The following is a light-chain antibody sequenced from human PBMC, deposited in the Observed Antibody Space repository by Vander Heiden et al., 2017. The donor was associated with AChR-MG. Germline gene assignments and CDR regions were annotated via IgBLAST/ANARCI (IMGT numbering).Light chain of an antibody. J-gene: IGKJ4*01. CDR1: QSLFYNSNNKNY. CDR2: WAS. V-gene: IGKV4-1*01. Sequence: DIVMTQSPDSLAVSLGERATINCKSSQSLFYNSNNKNYLAWYQQKPGQPPKLLIYWASTRESGVPDRFSGSGSGTDFTLTISSLQAEDVAVYFCQQYCTIPLTFGGGTKVEIK. CDR3: QQYCTIPLT.